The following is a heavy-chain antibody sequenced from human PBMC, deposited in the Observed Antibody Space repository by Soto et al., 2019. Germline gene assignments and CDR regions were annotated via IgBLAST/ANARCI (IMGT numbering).Heavy chain of an antibody. CDR3: ARGRGIGFSSTWNIYWYYNMDV. Sequence: VASVKVSCKAAGGTFIDYALSWVRQAPGQGLEWMGGIIPMFATTNYAQKFQGRVTITADDSATTAHMELSSLKSEDTAVYYCARGRGIGFSSTWNIYWYYNMDVWGQGTTVTVSS. D-gene: IGHD6-13*01. J-gene: IGHJ6*02. V-gene: IGHV1-69*13. CDR1: GGTFIDYA. CDR2: IIPMFATT.